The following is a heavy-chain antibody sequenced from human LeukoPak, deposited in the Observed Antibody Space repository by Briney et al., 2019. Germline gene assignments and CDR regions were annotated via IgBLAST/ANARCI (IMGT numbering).Heavy chain of an antibody. CDR3: AKEFRRFGVLPSLDAFDI. V-gene: IGHV3-30*18. D-gene: IGHD3-16*01. J-gene: IGHJ3*02. CDR1: GFTFSSYG. CDR2: ISYDGSNK. Sequence: GGSLRLSCAASGFTFSSYGMHWVRQAPGKGLEWVAVISYDGSNKYYADSVKGRFTISRDNSKNTLYLQMNSLRAEDTAVYYCAKEFRRFGVLPSLDAFDIWGQGTMVTVSS.